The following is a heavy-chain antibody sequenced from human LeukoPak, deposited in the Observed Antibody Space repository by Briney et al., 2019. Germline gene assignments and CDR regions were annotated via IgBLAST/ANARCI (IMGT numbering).Heavy chain of an antibody. Sequence: SETLSLTCTVSGGSISSYYWSWIRQPPGKGLEWIGYIYYSGSTNYNPSLESRVTISVDTSKNQFSLKLSSVTAADTAVYYCARPYQLPGSWYFDLWGRGTLVTVSS. J-gene: IGHJ2*01. CDR1: GGSISSYY. V-gene: IGHV4-59*01. CDR2: IYYSGST. CDR3: ARPYQLPGSWYFDL. D-gene: IGHD2-2*01.